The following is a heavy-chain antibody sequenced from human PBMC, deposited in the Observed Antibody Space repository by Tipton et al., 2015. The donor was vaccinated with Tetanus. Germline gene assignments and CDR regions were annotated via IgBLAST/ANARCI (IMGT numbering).Heavy chain of an antibody. V-gene: IGHV3-33*01. Sequence: SLRLSCEASGFSFSDYGMHWVRQAPGKGLEWVAVLWFDGGDEYYADSVKGRFTISRDNAKNSLYLQMNSLRAEDTAVYYCARDLRNYYDSSGYSDYWGQGTLVTVSS. CDR2: LWFDGGDE. CDR3: ARDLRNYYDSSGYSDY. D-gene: IGHD3-22*01. CDR1: GFSFSDYG. J-gene: IGHJ4*02.